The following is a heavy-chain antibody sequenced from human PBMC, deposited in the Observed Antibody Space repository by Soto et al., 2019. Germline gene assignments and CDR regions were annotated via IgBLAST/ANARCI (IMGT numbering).Heavy chain of an antibody. CDR2: IKSKVDGGTA. CDR1: GFTFSNAW. V-gene: IGHV3-15*01. J-gene: IGHJ6*02. Sequence: PGGSLRLSCEASGFTFSNAWMNWVRQGPGKGLEWLGRIKSKVDGGTADYVAATKSRFSISRDDLKNMLYLQMNSLKPDDTAVYYCTTLSYLYYDGMDVWGQGTTVTVSS. CDR3: TTLSYLYYDGMDV. D-gene: IGHD2-2*01.